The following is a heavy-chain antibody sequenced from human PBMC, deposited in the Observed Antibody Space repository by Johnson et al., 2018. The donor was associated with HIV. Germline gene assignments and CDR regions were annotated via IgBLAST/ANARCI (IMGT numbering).Heavy chain of an antibody. Sequence: VQLVESGGGVVQPGRSLRLSCAASGFTFSSYWMSWVRQAPGKGLEWVANIKQDGSEKYYVDSVKGRFTISRDNAKNSLYLQINSLRAEDPAVYYCARDRGFFSLRARGAFDLWGQGTMVTVSS. J-gene: IGHJ3*01. V-gene: IGHV3-7*05. D-gene: IGHD3-10*01. CDR2: IKQDGSEK. CDR1: GFTFSSYW. CDR3: ARDRGFFSLRARGAFDL.